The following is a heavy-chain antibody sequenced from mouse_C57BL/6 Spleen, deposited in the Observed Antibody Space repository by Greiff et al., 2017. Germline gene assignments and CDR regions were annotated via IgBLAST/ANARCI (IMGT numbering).Heavy chain of an antibody. V-gene: IGHV1-39*01. D-gene: IGHD1-1*01. CDR2: INPNYGTT. CDR3: AGGYYGSGYGFAY. J-gene: IGHJ3*01. Sequence: VHVKQSGPELVKPGASVKISCKASGYSFTDYNMNWVKQSNGKSLEWIGVINPNYGTTSYNQKFKGKATLTVDQSSSTAYMQLNSLTSEDSAVXYCAGGYYGSGYGFAYWGQGTLVTVSA. CDR1: GYSFTDYN.